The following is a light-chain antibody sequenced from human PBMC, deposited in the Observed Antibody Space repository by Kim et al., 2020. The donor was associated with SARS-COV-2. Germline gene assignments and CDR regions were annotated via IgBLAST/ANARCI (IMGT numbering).Light chain of an antibody. V-gene: IGKV1-5*01. CDR1: QSIVRW. CDR2: DAS. Sequence: DIPVTQSPSTLSASVGDRVTITCRASQSIVRWLAWYQQKPGKAPKLLIYDASTLESGVPSRFSGSGSGTEFTLTITSLQPDDFATYYCQHYNSSPWTFGQGTKVDIK. J-gene: IGKJ1*01. CDR3: QHYNSSPWT.